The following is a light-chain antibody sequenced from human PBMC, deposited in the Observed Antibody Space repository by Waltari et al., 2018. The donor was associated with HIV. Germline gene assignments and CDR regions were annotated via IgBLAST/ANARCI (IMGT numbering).Light chain of an antibody. J-gene: IGLJ2*01. Sequence: QSVLTQPPSASGTPGQRVTIYCSGSSSNIGRKYVYWYQQLPGTAPNLLIYRNKQRRSGVHDRFSCSKSGTSASLAISGVRSEDEAEYYCAAWDDSILFGGGTKLTVL. CDR3: AAWDDSIL. CDR1: SSNIGRKY. CDR2: RNK. V-gene: IGLV1-47*01.